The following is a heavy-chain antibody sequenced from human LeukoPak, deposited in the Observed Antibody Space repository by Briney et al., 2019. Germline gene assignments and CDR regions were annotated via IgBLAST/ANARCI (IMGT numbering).Heavy chain of an antibody. CDR1: GGSFSGYY. J-gene: IGHJ4*02. CDR2: INHSGST. D-gene: IGHD3-22*01. CDR3: ARVGYDSSGYYSALDY. Sequence: KTSETLSLTCAVYGGSFSGYYWSWIRQPPGKGLEWIGEINHSGSTNYNPSLKSRVTMSLDTTKNQFSLKLSPVTAADTAVYYCARVGYDSSGYYSALDYWGQGTLVTVSS. V-gene: IGHV4-34*01.